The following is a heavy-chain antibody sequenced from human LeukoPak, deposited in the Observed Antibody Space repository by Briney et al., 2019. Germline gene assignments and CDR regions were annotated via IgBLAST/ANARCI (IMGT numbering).Heavy chain of an antibody. Sequence: ASVKVSCKVSGYTFREYGITWVRQAPGQGLEWMGWVGADNDYIDYAQNFQGRLTVTTDTSTNTAYMELSRLRSDDTAVYYCASTCSGGSCYPYYYYYYMDVWGKGTTVTVSS. J-gene: IGHJ6*03. CDR3: ASTCSGGSCYPYYYYYYMDV. V-gene: IGHV1-18*01. CDR1: GYTFREYG. D-gene: IGHD2-15*01. CDR2: VGADNDYI.